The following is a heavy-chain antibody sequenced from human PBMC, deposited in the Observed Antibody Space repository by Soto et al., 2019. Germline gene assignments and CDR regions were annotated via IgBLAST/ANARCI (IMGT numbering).Heavy chain of an antibody. CDR1: GYSFTSYW. J-gene: IGHJ6*03. Sequence: GGSLRLSCAASGYSFTSYWIGWVRQMPGKGLEWMGIIYPGDSDTRYSPSFQGQVTISADKSISTAYLQWSSLKASDTAMYYCARHDASSSSSSPFYYYYMDVWGKGTTVTVSS. D-gene: IGHD6-6*01. V-gene: IGHV5-51*01. CDR3: ARHDASSSSSSPFYYYYMDV. CDR2: IYPGDSDT.